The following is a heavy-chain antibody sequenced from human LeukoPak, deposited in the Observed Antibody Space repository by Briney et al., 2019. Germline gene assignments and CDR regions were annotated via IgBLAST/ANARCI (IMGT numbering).Heavy chain of an antibody. D-gene: IGHD3-10*01. CDR2: IYYSGST. V-gene: IGHV4-30-4*07. CDR1: GGSISSGGYS. J-gene: IGHJ5*02. Sequence: SETLSLTCAVSGGSISSGGYSWRWIRQPPGKGLEWIGYIYYSGSTYYNPSLKSRVTISVGTSKNQFSLKLKSVTAADTAVYYCARGGYYGSGNDFRFDPWGQGTLVTVSS. CDR3: ARGGYYGSGNDFRFDP.